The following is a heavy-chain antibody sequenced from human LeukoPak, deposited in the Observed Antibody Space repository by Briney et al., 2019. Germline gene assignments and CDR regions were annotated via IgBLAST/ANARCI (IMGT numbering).Heavy chain of an antibody. CDR1: RGSISSSSYY. Sequence: PSETLSLTCTVSRGSISSSSYYWGWIRQPPGKGLEWIVSIYYSGSTYYNPSLKSRVTISVDTSKNQFSLKLSSVTAADTAVYYCARLRSSWYYFDYWGQGTLVTVSS. V-gene: IGHV4-39*01. CDR2: IYYSGST. J-gene: IGHJ4*02. D-gene: IGHD6-13*01. CDR3: ARLRSSWYYFDY.